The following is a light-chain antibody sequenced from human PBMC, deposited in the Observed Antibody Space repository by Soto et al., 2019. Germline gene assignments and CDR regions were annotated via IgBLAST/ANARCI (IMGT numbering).Light chain of an antibody. CDR3: ATWDDTVSGYV. Sequence: QSVLTQSPSVSGTPGQRVTMSCSGSTSNIRNNPVNWYQPSPGTAPKLLMYDNDQRPSGVADRFSGSKSGTSAYLAISGLQSEEDTEYYCATWDDTVSGYVFGTGTKRTGL. J-gene: IGLJ1*01. V-gene: IGLV1-44*01. CDR2: DND. CDR1: TSNIRNNP.